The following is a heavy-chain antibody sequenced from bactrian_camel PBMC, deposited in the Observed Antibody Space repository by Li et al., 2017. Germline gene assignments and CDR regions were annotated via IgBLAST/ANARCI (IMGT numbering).Heavy chain of an antibody. CDR1: GSTSRRYA. D-gene: IGHD5*01. CDR3: ATEEGDALAYHLN. Sequence: QVQLVESGGGLVQPGGSLRLSCTASGSTSRRYAMVWFRQAPGKEREGVSCVSSDGTKTSYADSVKGRFTVSRDNAKNTVYLQMNRMKSEDTALYYCATEEGDALAYHLNWGQGTQVTVS. V-gene: IGHV3S60*01. J-gene: IGHJ4*01. CDR2: VSSDGTKT.